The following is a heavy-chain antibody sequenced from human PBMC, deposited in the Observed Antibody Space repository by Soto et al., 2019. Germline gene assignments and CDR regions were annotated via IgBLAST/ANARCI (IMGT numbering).Heavy chain of an antibody. Sequence: PSETLSLTCTVSGGSISSYYWSWIRQPPGKGLEWIGYIYYSGSTNYNPSLKSRVTISVDTSKNQFSLKLSSVTAADTAVYYCARADIVVVPAATNNWFDPWGQGTLVTVSS. V-gene: IGHV4-59*01. J-gene: IGHJ5*02. CDR3: ARADIVVVPAATNNWFDP. CDR2: IYYSGST. CDR1: GGSISSYY. D-gene: IGHD2-2*01.